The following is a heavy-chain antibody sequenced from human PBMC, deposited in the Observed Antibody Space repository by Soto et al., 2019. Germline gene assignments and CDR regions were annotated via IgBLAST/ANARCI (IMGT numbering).Heavy chain of an antibody. J-gene: IGHJ6*02. CDR1: GYTFTSYY. D-gene: IGHD3-3*01. CDR2: INPSGGST. V-gene: IGHV1-46*01. CDR3: AIDCRPYYDFWSGNPPPRGMDV. Sequence: GASVKVSCKASGYTFTSYYMHWVRQAPGQGLEWMGIINPSGGSTSYAQKFQGRVTMTRDTSTSTVYMEMSSLRSEDTAVYYCAIDCRPYYDFWSGNPPPRGMDVWGQGTTVTVSS.